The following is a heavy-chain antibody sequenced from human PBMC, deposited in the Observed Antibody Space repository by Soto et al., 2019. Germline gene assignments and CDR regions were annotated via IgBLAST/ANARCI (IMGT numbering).Heavy chain of an antibody. CDR2: IYYTGST. V-gene: IGHV4-31*03. Sequence: QVQLQESGPGLVKPSQTLSLTCTVSGGSISNGNYYWTWIRQLPGKGLEWIGNIYYTGSTWYNPSLKGRGTTSIVTSKNQFSLKLRAVVSAGTAMYYCAKNDTRRPWFESLGQGTLVSVSS. CDR3: AKNDTRRPWFES. J-gene: IGHJ5*01. CDR1: GGSISNGNYY.